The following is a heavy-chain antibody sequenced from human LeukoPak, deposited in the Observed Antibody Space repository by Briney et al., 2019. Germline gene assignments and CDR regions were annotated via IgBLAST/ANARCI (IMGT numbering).Heavy chain of an antibody. CDR2: INPNSGGT. J-gene: IGHJ4*02. V-gene: IGHV1-2*02. CDR3: ARPRVERYYDRSGSFDY. D-gene: IGHD3-22*01. CDR1: GYTFTGYY. Sequence: GASVKVSCQASGYTFTGYYIHWVRQAPGQGLEWMGWINPNSGGTKYAQKFQDRVSMTRDTSISIAYMELSRLRSDDTALYYCARPRVERYYDRSGSFDYWGQGTLVTVSS.